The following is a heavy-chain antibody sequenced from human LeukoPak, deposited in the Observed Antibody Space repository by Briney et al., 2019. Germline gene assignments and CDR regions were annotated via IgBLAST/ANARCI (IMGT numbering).Heavy chain of an antibody. CDR1: GGTFSSYA. Sequence: ASVKVSCKASGGTFSSYAISWVRQATGQGLEWMGWMNPNSGNTGYAQKFQGRVTMTRDTSISTAYMELSSLRSEDTAVYYCARGVSYYLDSWGQGTLVTVSS. D-gene: IGHD1-1*01. V-gene: IGHV1-8*02. CDR2: MNPNSGNT. J-gene: IGHJ4*02. CDR3: ARGVSYYLDS.